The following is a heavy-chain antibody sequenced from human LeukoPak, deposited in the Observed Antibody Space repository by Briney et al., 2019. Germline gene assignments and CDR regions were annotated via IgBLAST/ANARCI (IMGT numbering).Heavy chain of an antibody. Sequence: SETLSLTCTVSGGSIGSSSYYWGWIRQPPGKGLEWIGSIYYSGSTYYNPSLKSRVTISVDTSKNQFSLKLSSVTAADTAVYYCARDFGIAVAGFDYWGQGTLVTVSS. V-gene: IGHV4-39*07. CDR1: GGSIGSSSYY. J-gene: IGHJ4*02. CDR3: ARDFGIAVAGFDY. CDR2: IYYSGST. D-gene: IGHD6-19*01.